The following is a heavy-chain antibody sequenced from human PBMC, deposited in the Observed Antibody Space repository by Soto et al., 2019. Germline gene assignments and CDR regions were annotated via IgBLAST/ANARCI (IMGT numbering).Heavy chain of an antibody. J-gene: IGHJ5*02. CDR2: IFPSDSDT. CDR1: GYRFTSYG. Sequence: ESLNISRRTAGYRFTSYGIALVRQMPGKGLEWMGIIFPSDSDTRYSPSFQGQVTISADRSTSTVFLQWASLKASDTAVYFCARKDKSGYFNWFDPWGQGTLVTVS. CDR3: ARKDKSGYFNWFDP. D-gene: IGHD3-22*01. V-gene: IGHV5-51*01.